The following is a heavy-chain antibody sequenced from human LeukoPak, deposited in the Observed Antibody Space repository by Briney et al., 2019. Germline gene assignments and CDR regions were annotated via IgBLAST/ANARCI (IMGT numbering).Heavy chain of an antibody. V-gene: IGHV3-21*01. D-gene: IGHD3-22*01. CDR2: ISSSSIYM. CDR1: GFTFSSYS. Sequence: GGSLRLSCAASGFTFSSYSMNWVRQAPGKGLEWVSSISSSSIYMYYADSVKGRFTISRDNVQNSLYPQMNSLRADDTAVYYCARDSSGYYSPYYFDYWGQGTLVTVSS. CDR3: ARDSSGYYSPYYFDY. J-gene: IGHJ4*02.